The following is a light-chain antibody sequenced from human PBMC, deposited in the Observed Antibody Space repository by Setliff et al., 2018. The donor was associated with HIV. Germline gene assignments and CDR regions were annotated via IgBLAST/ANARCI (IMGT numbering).Light chain of an antibody. J-gene: IGLJ2*01. Sequence: NFMLTQPHSVSESPGKTVTISCTRSSGSIASNYVQWFQQRPGSSPTTVIYENYQRPSGVPDRFSGSIDFSSNSASLTISGLEAADESDYYCQSYDSSSQVFGGGTQLTV. CDR3: QSYDSSSQV. CDR2: ENY. V-gene: IGLV6-57*01. CDR1: SGSIASNY.